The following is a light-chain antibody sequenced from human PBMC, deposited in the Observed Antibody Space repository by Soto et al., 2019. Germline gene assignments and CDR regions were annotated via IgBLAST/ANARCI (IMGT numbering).Light chain of an antibody. CDR3: SSYAGSNNPVV. CDR1: SSDVGGYNY. V-gene: IGLV2-8*01. Sequence: QSALTQPPSASGSPGQSVTISCTGTSSDVGGYNYVSWYQQHPGKAPKVMIYEVSKRPSGVPDRFSGSKSGNTASLTGSGLHAEDEADYYSSSYAGSNNPVVFGGGTKLTVL. CDR2: EVS. J-gene: IGLJ2*01.